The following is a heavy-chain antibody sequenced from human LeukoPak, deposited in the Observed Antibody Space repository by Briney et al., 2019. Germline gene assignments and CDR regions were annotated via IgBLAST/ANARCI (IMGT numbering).Heavy chain of an antibody. Sequence: SVKVSCKASGDTFSNYGFNWVRQAPEEGLEWMGRINPTFDISNYAQKFQDRVIFTADKSTSTVCMELSSLRSEDTAVYYCAGDYYDSSGSVNWGQGTLVTVSS. CDR1: GDTFSNYG. J-gene: IGHJ4*02. CDR2: INPTFDIS. D-gene: IGHD3-22*01. V-gene: IGHV1-69*04. CDR3: AGDYYDSSGSVN.